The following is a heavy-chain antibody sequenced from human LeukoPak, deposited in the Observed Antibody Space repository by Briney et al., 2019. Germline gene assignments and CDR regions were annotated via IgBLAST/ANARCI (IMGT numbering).Heavy chain of an antibody. CDR2: ISGSGGST. CDR3: AKYIFLADFWSGYSI. D-gene: IGHD3-3*01. CDR1: GFTFSSYA. V-gene: IGHV3-23*01. J-gene: IGHJ4*02. Sequence: GGSLRLSCAASGFTFSSYAMRWVRQAPGKGLEWVSAISGSGGSTYYADSVKGRFTISRDNSKNTLYLQMNSLRAEDTAVYYCAKYIFLADFWSGYSIWGQGTLVTVSS.